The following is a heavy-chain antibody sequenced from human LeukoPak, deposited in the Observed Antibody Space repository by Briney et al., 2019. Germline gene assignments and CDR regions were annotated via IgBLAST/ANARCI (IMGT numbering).Heavy chain of an antibody. D-gene: IGHD3-16*02. CDR1: GFTFSSYA. CDR2: ISGSGGST. CDR3: AKDHYDYVWGSYRQLDH. Sequence: PGGSLRLSCAASGFTFSSYAMSWVRQAPGKGLEWVSAISGSGGSTYYAGSVKGRFTISRDNSKNTLYLQMNSLRAEDTAVYYCAKDHYDYVWGSYRQLDHWGQGTLVTVSS. V-gene: IGHV3-23*01. J-gene: IGHJ5*02.